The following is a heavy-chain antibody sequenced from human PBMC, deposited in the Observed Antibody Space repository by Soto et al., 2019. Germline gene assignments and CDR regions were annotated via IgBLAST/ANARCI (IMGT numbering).Heavy chain of an antibody. D-gene: IGHD3-22*01. CDR3: AKEFSSGYYYVVDY. Sequence: QVQLVESGGGVVQPGRSLRLSCAASGFSFSNYGMHWVRQAPGKGLEWVAVISYDGSNKYYADSVKGRLTISRDNSKNTLYLQMSTLRPDDTAVYYCAKEFSSGYYYVVDYWGQGTLVTVSS. V-gene: IGHV3-30*18. CDR2: ISYDGSNK. J-gene: IGHJ4*02. CDR1: GFSFSNYG.